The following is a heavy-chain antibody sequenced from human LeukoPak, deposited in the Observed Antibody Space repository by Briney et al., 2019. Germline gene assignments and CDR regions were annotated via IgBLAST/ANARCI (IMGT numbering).Heavy chain of an antibody. J-gene: IGHJ4*02. V-gene: IGHV4-39*01. CDR1: GGSISSSSYY. CDR2: IYYSGST. CDR3: ARQRGYYDSSGYGYFDY. D-gene: IGHD3-22*01. Sequence: PSETLSLTCTASGGSISSSSYYWGWIRQPPGKGLEWIGRIYYSGSTYYNPSLKSRVTISVDTSKNQFSLKLSSVTAADTAVYYCARQRGYYDSSGYGYFDYWGQGTLVTVSS.